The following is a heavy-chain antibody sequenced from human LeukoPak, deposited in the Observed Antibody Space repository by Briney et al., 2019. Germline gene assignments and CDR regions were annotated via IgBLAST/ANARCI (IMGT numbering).Heavy chain of an antibody. CDR2: IKSKTDGGTT. J-gene: IGHJ4*02. Sequence: GGSLRLSCAASGFTFSNARMSWVRQAPGKGLEWVGRIKSKTDGGTTDYAAPVKGRFTISRDDSKNTLYLQMNSLKTEDTAMYYCVNPAYCGGDCYPFWGQGTPVTVSS. D-gene: IGHD2-21*02. CDR1: GFTFSNAR. V-gene: IGHV3-15*01. CDR3: VNPAYCGGDCYPF.